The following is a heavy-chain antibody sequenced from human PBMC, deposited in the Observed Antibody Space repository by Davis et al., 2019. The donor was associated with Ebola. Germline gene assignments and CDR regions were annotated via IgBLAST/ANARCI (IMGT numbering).Heavy chain of an antibody. CDR1: GFTFSSYG. V-gene: IGHV3-30*03. CDR2: ISYDGSNK. CDR3: ARDKRGSYSPMDV. J-gene: IGHJ6*04. Sequence: GGSLRLSCAASGFTFSSYGMHWVRQAPGKGLEWVAVISYDGSNKYYADSVKGRFTISRDNSKNTLYLQMNSLRAEDTAVYYCARDKRGSYSPMDVWGKGTTVTVSS. D-gene: IGHD1-26*01.